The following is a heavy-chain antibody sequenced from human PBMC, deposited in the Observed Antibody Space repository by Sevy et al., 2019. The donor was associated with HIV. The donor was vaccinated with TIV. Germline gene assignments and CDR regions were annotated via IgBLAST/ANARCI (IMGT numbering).Heavy chain of an antibody. Sequence: GGSLRLSCAASGFIFSDYGMHWVRQVPGKGLEWVAVIWYDGSNKFYGDSVKGRFSISRDNSKATLYLQLNNLRDEDTAVYYRARDNLLPVMDSIVRGALWFNFDYWGQGTLVTVSS. CDR2: IWYDGSNK. D-gene: IGHD3-10*02. CDR1: GFIFSDYG. V-gene: IGHV3-33*01. CDR3: ARDNLLPVMDSIVRGALWFNFDY. J-gene: IGHJ4*02.